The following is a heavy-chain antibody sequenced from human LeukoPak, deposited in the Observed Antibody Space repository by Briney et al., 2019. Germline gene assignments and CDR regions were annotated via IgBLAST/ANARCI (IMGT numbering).Heavy chain of an antibody. Sequence: PGGPLRLSCVASGFTFSSYWMHWVRQAPGKGLVWVSRIGTDGSSTSYADSVKGRFTISRDNAKNTLYLQMNSLRAEDTAVYYCARDRYCSSASCYGGDYWGQGTLVTVSS. V-gene: IGHV3-74*01. CDR1: GFTFSSYW. CDR2: IGTDGSST. CDR3: ARDRYCSSASCYGGDY. D-gene: IGHD2-2*01. J-gene: IGHJ4*02.